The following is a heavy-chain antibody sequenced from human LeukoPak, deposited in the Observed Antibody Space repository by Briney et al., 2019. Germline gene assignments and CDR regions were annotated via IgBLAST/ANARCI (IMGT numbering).Heavy chain of an antibody. Sequence: ASVKVSCKASGYTFTGYYIHWVRQAPGQGLEWMGWINPTHGGTNYAQKFQGRVTMTRDTSISTAYMAVGRLTSDDTAMYYCAIVTTAAGYWGQGTLLTVSS. CDR3: AIVTTAAGY. CDR2: INPTHGGT. CDR1: GYTFTGYY. J-gene: IGHJ4*02. V-gene: IGHV1-2*02. D-gene: IGHD4-17*01.